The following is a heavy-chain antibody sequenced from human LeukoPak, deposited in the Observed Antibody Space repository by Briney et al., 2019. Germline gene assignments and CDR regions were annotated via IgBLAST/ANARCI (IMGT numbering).Heavy chain of an antibody. D-gene: IGHD1-14*01. J-gene: IGHJ4*02. V-gene: IGHV3-53*01. CDR3: ARGVEPLAANTLAY. CDR1: GFTVITND. Sequence: GGSLRLSCAASGFTVITNDMTWVRDAPGKGLEWVSVLYSDGNTKYADSVQGRFTISRDNSKNTLYLEMNSLSPDDTAVYYCARGVEPLAANTLAYWGQGTLVTVSS. CDR2: LYSDGNT.